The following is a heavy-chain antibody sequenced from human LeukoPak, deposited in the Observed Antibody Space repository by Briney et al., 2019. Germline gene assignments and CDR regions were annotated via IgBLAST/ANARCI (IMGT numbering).Heavy chain of an antibody. CDR1: GYTFTSYY. CDR3: ARDRPYTGGWRGFDY. V-gene: IGHV1-46*01. CDR2: INPSGGST. Sequence: ASVKVSCKASGYTFTSYYMHWVRQAPGQGLEWMGIINPSGGSTSYAQKFQGRVTMTTDTSTTTVYMELSSLRSEDTAVYYCARDRPYTGGWRGFDYWGQGTLVTVSS. J-gene: IGHJ4*02. D-gene: IGHD6-19*01.